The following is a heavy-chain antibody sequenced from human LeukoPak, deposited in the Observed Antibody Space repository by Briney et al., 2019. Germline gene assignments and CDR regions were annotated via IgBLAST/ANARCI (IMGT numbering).Heavy chain of an antibody. J-gene: IGHJ4*02. CDR3: ARTSDLAVAGAFDY. CDR2: IYHSGST. D-gene: IGHD6-19*01. Sequence: PSQTLSLTCAVSGDSISSGGYSWSWIRQPPGKGLEWIGYIYHSGSTYYNPSLKSRVTISVDRSKNQFSPKLSSVTAADTAVYYCARTSDLAVAGAFDYWGQGTLVTVSS. V-gene: IGHV4-30-2*01. CDR1: GDSISSGGYS.